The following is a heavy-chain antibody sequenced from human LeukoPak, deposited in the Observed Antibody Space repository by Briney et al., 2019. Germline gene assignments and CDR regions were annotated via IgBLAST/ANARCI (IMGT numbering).Heavy chain of an antibody. J-gene: IGHJ6*03. Sequence: GGSLRLSCAASGFTFSNAWMSWVRQAPGKGLEWVGRIKSKTDGGTTDYAAPVKGRFTISRDDSKNTLYLQMNSLKTEDTAVYYCTTVRIDFWSGYGYYYYMDVWGKGTTVTVSS. V-gene: IGHV3-15*01. D-gene: IGHD3-3*01. CDR3: TTVRIDFWSGYGYYYYMDV. CDR2: IKSKTDGGTT. CDR1: GFTFSNAW.